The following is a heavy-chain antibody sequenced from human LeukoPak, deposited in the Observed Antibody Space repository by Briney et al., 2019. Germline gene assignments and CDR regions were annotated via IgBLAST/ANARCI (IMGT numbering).Heavy chain of an antibody. V-gene: IGHV3-74*01. Sequence: SGESLRLSCAASGFTFSRYWIHWVRQAPGKGLEWVSRINPDGSTTTYADSVKGRFTTSRDNSKNTLYLQMSSLRAEDTAVYYCAKIIVVLPSTISNPYYFDYXXXGXXXTVSS. J-gene: IGHJ4*02. CDR3: AKIIVVLPSTISNPYYFDY. CDR1: GFTFSRYW. CDR2: INPDGSTT. D-gene: IGHD2-2*02.